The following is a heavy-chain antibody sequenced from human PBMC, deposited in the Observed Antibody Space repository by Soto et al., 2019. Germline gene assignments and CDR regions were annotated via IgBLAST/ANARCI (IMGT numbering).Heavy chain of an antibody. Sequence: QVQLQESGPGLVKPSETLSLTCTVSGGSIRDYFWTWIRQPPGKGLEWIGYIYYSGRTNYNPSLKSRVSISVDTSKNHFSLQLRSVTAADTAVYYCARVGGDDFGDFGGFDYWGQGTLVTASS. J-gene: IGHJ4*02. CDR2: IYYSGRT. CDR3: ARVGGDDFGDFGGFDY. V-gene: IGHV4-59*01. D-gene: IGHD4-17*01. CDR1: GGSIRDYF.